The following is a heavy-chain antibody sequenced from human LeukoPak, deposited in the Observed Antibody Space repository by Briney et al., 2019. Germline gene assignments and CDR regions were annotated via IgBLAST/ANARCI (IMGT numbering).Heavy chain of an antibody. V-gene: IGHV4-39*01. CDR1: GGSISSSSYY. CDR3: TRLVPPFGVNAPTFDY. J-gene: IGHJ4*02. D-gene: IGHD3-3*01. Sequence: PSETLSLTCTVSGGSISSSSYYWGWIRQPPGKGLEWIGSIFYSGSTYYNPSLKSRVTISVDTSKNQFSLKLSSVTAADTAVYYCTRLVPPFGVNAPTFDYWGQGTLVTVSS. CDR2: IFYSGST.